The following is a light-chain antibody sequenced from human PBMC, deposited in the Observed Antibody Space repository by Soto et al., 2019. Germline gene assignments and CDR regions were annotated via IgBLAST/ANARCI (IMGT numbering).Light chain of an antibody. V-gene: IGKV1-8*01. CDR1: QGISSY. CDR2: ASS. CDR3: QQYYSYPHP. Sequence: AIRMTQSPSSLSASTGDRVTITCRASQGISSYLAWYQQKPGKAPKLLIYASSTLQSGVPSRFSGRGSGTDFTLTISGLQSEDFATYYCQQYYSYPHPFGQGTKLEIK. J-gene: IGKJ2*01.